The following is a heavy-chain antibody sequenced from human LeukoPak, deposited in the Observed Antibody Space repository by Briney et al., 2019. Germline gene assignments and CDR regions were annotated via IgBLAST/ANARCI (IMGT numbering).Heavy chain of an antibody. CDR3: VIPYYDFWSGSRAEYFQH. J-gene: IGHJ1*01. V-gene: IGHV1-3*01. CDR1: GYTFTSYA. D-gene: IGHD3-3*01. CDR2: INAGNGNT. Sequence: VASVKVSCKASGYTFTSYAMHWVRQAPGQRLEWMGWINAGNGNTKYSQKFQGRVTITRDTSASTAYMELSSLRSEDTAVYYCVIPYYDFWSGSRAEYFQHWGQGTLVTVSS.